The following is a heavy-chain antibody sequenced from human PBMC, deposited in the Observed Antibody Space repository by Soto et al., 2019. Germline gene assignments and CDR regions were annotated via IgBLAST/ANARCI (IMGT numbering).Heavy chain of an antibody. V-gene: IGHV3-23*01. D-gene: IGHD3-10*01. CDR3: ANTYYYGFHFDY. Sequence: GASLRLSCAASGFTFSSYAMSWVRQAPGKGLEWVSAISGSGGSTYYADSVKGRFTISRDNSKNTLYLQMNSLRAEDTPVYYCANTYYYGFHFDYWGQGTLVTVYS. CDR1: GFTFSSYA. CDR2: ISGSGGST. J-gene: IGHJ4*02.